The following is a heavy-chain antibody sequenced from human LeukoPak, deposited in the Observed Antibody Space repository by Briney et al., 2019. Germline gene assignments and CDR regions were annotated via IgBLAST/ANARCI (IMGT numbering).Heavy chain of an antibody. V-gene: IGHV3-64*01. CDR1: GFTFSSYA. J-gene: IGHJ4*02. Sequence: GGSLRLSCAASGFTFSSYAMHWVRQAPGKGLEYVSAISSNGGSTYYANSVKGRFTISRDNSKNTLYLQMGSLRAEDMAVHYCARQGPGYDSNLHFDYWGQGTLVTVSS. CDR3: ARQGPGYDSNLHFDY. CDR2: ISSNGGST. D-gene: IGHD3-22*01.